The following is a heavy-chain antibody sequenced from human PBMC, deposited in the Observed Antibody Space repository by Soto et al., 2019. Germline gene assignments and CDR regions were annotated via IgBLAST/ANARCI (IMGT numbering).Heavy chain of an antibody. CDR3: ARSLEGTTVTNWFDP. Sequence: QVQLVQSGAEVKKPGSSVKDSCKASADTFNSYSLSWLRQAPGQRLEWMGGITPVFGTADYAQSFEDRLTITADDSTSTVYMELSSLRSDDTAVYYCARSLEGTTVTNWFDPWGQGALVTVSS. D-gene: IGHD4-17*01. V-gene: IGHV1-69*01. CDR1: ADTFNSYS. CDR2: ITPVFGTA. J-gene: IGHJ5*02.